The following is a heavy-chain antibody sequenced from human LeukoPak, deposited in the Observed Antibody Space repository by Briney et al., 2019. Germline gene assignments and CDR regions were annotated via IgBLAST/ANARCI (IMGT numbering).Heavy chain of an antibody. J-gene: IGHJ4*02. Sequence: GGSLRLSCAASGFTFSSYWMSWVRQAPGKGLEWVANIKEDGSEKHYVDSVKGRFTVSRDNAKNSLYLQMNSLRAEDTAVYYCARTSGYDYPLDYWGQGTLVTVSS. V-gene: IGHV3-7*01. CDR1: GFTFSSYW. D-gene: IGHD5-12*01. CDR2: IKEDGSEK. CDR3: ARTSGYDYPLDY.